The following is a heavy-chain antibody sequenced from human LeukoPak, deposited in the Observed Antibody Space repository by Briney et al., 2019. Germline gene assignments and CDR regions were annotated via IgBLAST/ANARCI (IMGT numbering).Heavy chain of an antibody. V-gene: IGHV5-51*01. CDR2: IYPGDSDT. CDR1: GSSFTSYW. Sequence: GASLKISCKGSGSSFTSYWVGWVRPLPGKGLEWMGIIYPGDSDTRYSPSFQGQVTISADKSISTAYLQWSSLKASDTAMYYCVYGSSWYYFDYWGQGTLVTVSS. D-gene: IGHD6-13*01. CDR3: VYGSSWYYFDY. J-gene: IGHJ4*02.